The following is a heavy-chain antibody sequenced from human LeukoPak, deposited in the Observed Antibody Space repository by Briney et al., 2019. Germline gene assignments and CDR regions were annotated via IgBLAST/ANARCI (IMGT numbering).Heavy chain of an antibody. CDR2: ISSGSSYI. CDR1: GFTFNTYT. Sequence: PGGSLRLSCAASGFTFNTYTIHWVRQAPGKGLEWVSFISSGSSYIYYADSVKGRFTISRDNAKNSLYLQMNSLRAEDTAVYYCAELGITMIGGVWGKGTTVTISS. V-gene: IGHV3-21*01. CDR3: AELGITMIGGV. D-gene: IGHD3-10*02. J-gene: IGHJ6*04.